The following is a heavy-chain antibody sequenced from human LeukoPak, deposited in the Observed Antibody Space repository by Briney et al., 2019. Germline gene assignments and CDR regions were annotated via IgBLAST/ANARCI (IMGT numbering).Heavy chain of an antibody. D-gene: IGHD6-6*01. CDR3: ATDQEQLAFDY. CDR1: GFTFTNTW. V-gene: IGHV3-15*01. J-gene: IGHJ4*02. Sequence: GGSLRLSCAVSGFTFTNTWMSWVRQAPGKGLEWVGRIKTKAEGGTTDYAAPVKGRFTISRNDSKNTLYLQMNSLKTEDTAVYYCATDQEQLAFDYWGQGTLVTVSS. CDR2: IKTKAEGGTT.